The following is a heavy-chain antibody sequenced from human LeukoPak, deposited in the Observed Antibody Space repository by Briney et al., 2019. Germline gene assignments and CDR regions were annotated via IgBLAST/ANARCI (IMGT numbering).Heavy chain of an antibody. D-gene: IGHD3-10*01. CDR1: GGSVSSGSYY. J-gene: IGHJ6*02. CDR2: IYYSGST. V-gene: IGHV4-61*01. Sequence: SETLSLTCTVSGGSVSSGSYYWSWIRQPPGKGLEWIGYIYYSGSTNYNPSLKSRVTISVDTSKNQFSLKLSSVTAADTAVYYCARARGRAYYYYYGMDVWGQGTTVTVSS. CDR3: ARARGRAYYYYYGMDV.